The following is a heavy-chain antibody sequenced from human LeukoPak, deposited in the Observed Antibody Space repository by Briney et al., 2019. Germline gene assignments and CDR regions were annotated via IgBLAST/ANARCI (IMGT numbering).Heavy chain of an antibody. CDR2: ISSSGSTI. CDR1: GFSFSNYW. CDR3: AELGITMIGGV. Sequence: GGSPRLSCEASGFSFSNYWMNWVRQAPGKGLEWVSYISSSGSTIYYADSVKGRFTISRDNAKNSLYLQMNSLRAEDTAVYYCAELGITMIGGVWGKGTTVTISS. V-gene: IGHV3-48*04. J-gene: IGHJ6*04. D-gene: IGHD3-10*02.